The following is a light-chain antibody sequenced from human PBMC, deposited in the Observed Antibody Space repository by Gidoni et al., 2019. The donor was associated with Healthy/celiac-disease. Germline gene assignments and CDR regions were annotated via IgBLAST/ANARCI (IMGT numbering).Light chain of an antibody. V-gene: IGKV3-11*01. CDR2: DAS. CDR1: QSVSSY. J-gene: IGKJ4*01. Sequence: DTLFTQSPATLSFSPGERATLSCRASQSVSSYLAWYQQKPGQAPRLLIYDASNRATGIPARFSGSGSGTDFTLTISSLEPEDFAVYYCQQRSNWPLTFGGGTKVEIK. CDR3: QQRSNWPLT.